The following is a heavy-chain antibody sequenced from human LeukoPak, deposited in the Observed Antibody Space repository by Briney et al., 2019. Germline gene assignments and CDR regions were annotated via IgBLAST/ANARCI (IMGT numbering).Heavy chain of an antibody. CDR2: IYYSGST. CDR1: GGSISSGDYY. Sequence: SETLSLTCTVSGGSISSGDYYWSWIRQPPGKGLEWIGYIYYSGSTYYNPSLKSRVTISVDTSKNQFSLKLSSVTAADTAVYYCARELRYFDWLSSDSPPQPDYWGQGTLVTVSS. V-gene: IGHV4-30-4*01. J-gene: IGHJ4*02. D-gene: IGHD3-9*01. CDR3: ARELRYFDWLSSDSPPQPDY.